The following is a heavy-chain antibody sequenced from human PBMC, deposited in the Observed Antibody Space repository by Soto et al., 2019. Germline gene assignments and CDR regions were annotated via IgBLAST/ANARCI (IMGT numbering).Heavy chain of an antibody. V-gene: IGHV1-69*02. CDR1: GGTFSSYT. D-gene: IGHD4-17*01. CDR2: IIPILGIA. CDR3: ARNRDYEVGSNY. Sequence: QVQLVQSGAEVKKPGSSVKVSCKASGGTFSSYTISWVRQAPGQGLEWMGRIIPILGIANYAQKFQGRVTITADKSTSTADPALSSLRSHDTGVYYSARNRDYEVGSNYRLQGTPVTVSS. J-gene: IGHJ4*02.